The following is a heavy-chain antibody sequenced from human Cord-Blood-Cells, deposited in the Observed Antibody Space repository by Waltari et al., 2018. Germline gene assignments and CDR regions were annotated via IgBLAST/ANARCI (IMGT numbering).Heavy chain of an antibody. CDR2: INLNSGGT. CDR3: AQVLYSSSWYGGFDY. D-gene: IGHD6-13*01. V-gene: IGHV1-2*02. CDR1: GYTFTGYY. Sequence: QVQLVQSGAEVKKPGASVKVSCKASGYTFTGYYMHWVRQAPGQGLEWMGWINLNSGGTNYAQKFQGRVTMTRDTSISTAYMELSRLRSDDTAVYYCAQVLYSSSWYGGFDYWGQGTLVTVSS. J-gene: IGHJ4*02.